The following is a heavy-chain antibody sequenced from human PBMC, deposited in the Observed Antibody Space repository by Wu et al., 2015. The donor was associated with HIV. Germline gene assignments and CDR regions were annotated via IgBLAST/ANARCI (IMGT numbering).Heavy chain of an antibody. CDR2: IIPIFGTA. J-gene: IGHJ6*03. CDR3: ARVYCGGDCYYYYYMDV. CDR1: GGTFSSYA. Sequence: QVQLVQSGAEVKKPGSSVKVSCKASGGTFSSYAISWVRQAPGQGLEWMGGIIPIFGTANYAQKFQGRVTITADESTSTAYMELNSLRSEDTAVYYCARVYCGGDCYYYYYMDVWGKGTTVTVSS. V-gene: IGHV1-69*12. D-gene: IGHD2-21*01.